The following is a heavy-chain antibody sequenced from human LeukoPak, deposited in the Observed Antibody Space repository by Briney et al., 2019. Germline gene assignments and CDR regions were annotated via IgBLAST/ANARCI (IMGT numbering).Heavy chain of an antibody. CDR1: GGSFSGYY. Sequence: SETLSLTCAVYGGSFSGYYWSWIRQPPGKGLEWIGEINHSGSTNYNPSLKSRVTISVDTSKNQFSLGLSSVTAADTAVYYCASLLYSSNWDDAFDIWGQGTMVTVSS. D-gene: IGHD6-13*01. CDR3: ASLLYSSNWDDAFDI. J-gene: IGHJ3*02. CDR2: INHSGST. V-gene: IGHV4-34*01.